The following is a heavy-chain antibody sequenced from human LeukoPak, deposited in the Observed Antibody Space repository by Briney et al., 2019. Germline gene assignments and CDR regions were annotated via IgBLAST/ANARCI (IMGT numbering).Heavy chain of an antibody. CDR2: ISSSGSTI. CDR3: AKSAYRGEFDY. D-gene: IGHD3-16*01. CDR1: GFTFSDAW. J-gene: IGHJ4*02. Sequence: GGSLRLSCAASGFTFSDAWMNWVRQAPGKGLEWVSYISSSGSTIYYADSVKGRFTISRDNSKNTLYLQMNSLRAEDTAVYYCAKSAYRGEFDYWGQGTLVTVSS. V-gene: IGHV3-11*01.